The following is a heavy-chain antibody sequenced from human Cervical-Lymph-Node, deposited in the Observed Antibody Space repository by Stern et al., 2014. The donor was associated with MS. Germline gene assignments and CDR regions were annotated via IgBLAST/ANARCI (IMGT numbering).Heavy chain of an antibody. CDR1: GFTFNDYY. Sequence: VQLVESGGGVVKPRGSLRLSCAAYGFTFNDYYMSWVRQATGKGLEWVSYISSSGSTTYYADSVKGRFTISRDNAKNSLYLQMNSLRAEDTAVYYCARDGYFTILDYWGQGTLVTVSS. CDR2: ISSSGSTT. CDR3: ARDGYFTILDY. J-gene: IGHJ4*02. V-gene: IGHV3-11*01. D-gene: IGHD2/OR15-2a*01.